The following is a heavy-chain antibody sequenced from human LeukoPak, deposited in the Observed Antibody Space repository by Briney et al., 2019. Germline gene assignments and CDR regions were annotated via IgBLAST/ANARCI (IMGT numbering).Heavy chain of an antibody. D-gene: IGHD2-8*02. J-gene: IGHJ6*03. Sequence: GGCLRLSCAASGVTFSSFAMTWVRQAPGKGLEWVSTVSGSAGRTDYADSVKGRFTISRDNLKNTLYLQMNGLRAEDTAVYYCAKNRGHCVDGVCHNYYYMDVWGRGTTVTVSS. CDR1: GVTFSSFA. CDR2: VSGSAGRT. V-gene: IGHV3-23*01. CDR3: AKNRGHCVDGVCHNYYYMDV.